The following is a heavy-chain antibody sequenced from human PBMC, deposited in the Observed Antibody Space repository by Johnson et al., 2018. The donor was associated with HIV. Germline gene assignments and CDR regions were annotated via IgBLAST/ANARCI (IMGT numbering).Heavy chain of an antibody. Sequence: VQLVESGGGLVQPGGSLRLSCVASGFTFDDYAMHWVRQAPGKGLEWVGRIKRESDGGTRDYAAPVKGRFTISRDDSKNTLYLQMNSLKTEDTAVYYCTTGISWFGAITFDIWGQGTMVTVSS. CDR1: GFTFDDYA. V-gene: IGHV3-15*01. CDR2: IKRESDGGTR. J-gene: IGHJ3*02. D-gene: IGHD3-10*01. CDR3: TTGISWFGAITFDI.